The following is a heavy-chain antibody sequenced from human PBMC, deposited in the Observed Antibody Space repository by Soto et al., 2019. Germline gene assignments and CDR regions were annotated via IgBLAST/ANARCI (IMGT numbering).Heavy chain of an antibody. CDR2: ISAYNGNT. Sequence: ASVKVSCKAAGYTFTSYGISWVRQAPGQGLEWMGWISAYNGNTKYAQKFQGRVTITRDTSTSTAYMELSSLRSEDTAVYYCASGPQYGDLTQDYWGQGTLVTVSS. V-gene: IGHV1-18*01. CDR3: ASGPQYGDLTQDY. D-gene: IGHD4-17*01. CDR1: GYTFTSYG. J-gene: IGHJ4*02.